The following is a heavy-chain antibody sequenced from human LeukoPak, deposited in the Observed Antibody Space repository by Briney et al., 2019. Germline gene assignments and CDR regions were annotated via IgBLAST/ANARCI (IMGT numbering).Heavy chain of an antibody. Sequence: ASVKVSCKASGYTFTNHGITWVRQAPGQGLEWMGWIDPNSGGTDYAQKFQGRVTMTRVTSISTAYMELSRLRSDDTAVYYCRYCSGGSCYPLDYWGQGTLVTVSS. J-gene: IGHJ4*02. V-gene: IGHV1-2*02. CDR1: GYTFTNHG. CDR3: RYCSGGSCYPLDY. CDR2: IDPNSGGT. D-gene: IGHD2-15*01.